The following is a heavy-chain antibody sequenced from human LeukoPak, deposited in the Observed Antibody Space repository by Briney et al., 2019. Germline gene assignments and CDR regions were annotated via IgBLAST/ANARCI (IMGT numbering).Heavy chain of an antibody. CDR2: ISGSGGST. Sequence: GGSLRLSCAASGFTFSSYAMSWVRQAPGKGLEWVSAISGSGGSTYYAGSVKGRFTISRDNSKTTLYLQMNSLRAEDTAVYYCAKAALRYFDWLLSFDYWGQGTLVTVSS. CDR1: GFTFSSYA. V-gene: IGHV3-23*01. J-gene: IGHJ4*02. D-gene: IGHD3-9*01. CDR3: AKAALRYFDWLLSFDY.